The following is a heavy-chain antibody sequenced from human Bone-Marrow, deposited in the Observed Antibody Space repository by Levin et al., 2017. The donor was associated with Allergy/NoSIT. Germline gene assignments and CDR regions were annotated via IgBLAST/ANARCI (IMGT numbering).Heavy chain of an antibody. CDR3: AKGEEASGLHTTYFDY. CDR2: ISGSGGDT. CDR1: GFTFSSYA. Sequence: AGGSLRLSCAASGFTFSSYAMGWVRLAPGKGLEYVSSISGSGGDTRYADSVKGHFSISRDNSKNTLYLQMNNVRAEDTAVYYCAKGEEASGLHTTYFDYWGQGTLVTVSS. V-gene: IGHV3-23*01. J-gene: IGHJ4*02. D-gene: IGHD3-3*01.